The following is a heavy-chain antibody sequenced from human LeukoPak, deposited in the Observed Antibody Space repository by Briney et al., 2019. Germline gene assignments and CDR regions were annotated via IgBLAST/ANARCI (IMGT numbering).Heavy chain of an antibody. CDR2: IYYSGST. CDR1: GGSISSNY. J-gene: IGHJ4*02. D-gene: IGHD3-22*01. CDR3: AKSKYYDSSGYYSFEF. V-gene: IGHV4-4*07. Sequence: SETLSLTCSVSGGSISSNYWSRIRQPAGKGLEWIGRIYYSGSTNYNPSLKSRLTMSVDTSKNQFSLNLNSVTAADTAVYFCAKSKYYDSSGYYSFEFWGRGTLVTVSS.